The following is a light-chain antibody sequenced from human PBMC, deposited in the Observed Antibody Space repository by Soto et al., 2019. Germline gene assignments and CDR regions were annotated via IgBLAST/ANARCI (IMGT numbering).Light chain of an antibody. V-gene: IGLV2-8*01. CDR2: EVS. CDR3: SSYAGSNDYV. CDR1: SSDVGGYNY. J-gene: IGLJ1*01. Sequence: ALTQPPSASGSPGQSVTISCTGTSSDVGGYNYVSWYQQHPGKAPKLMIYEVSKRPSGVPDRFSGSKSGNTASLTVSGLQAEDEADYYCSSYAGSNDYVFGTGTRSPS.